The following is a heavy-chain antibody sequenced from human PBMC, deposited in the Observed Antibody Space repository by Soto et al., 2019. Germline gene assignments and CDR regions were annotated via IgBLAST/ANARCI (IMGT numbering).Heavy chain of an antibody. CDR2: ISSSSSTI. CDR1: GFTFSSYS. V-gene: IGHV3-48*01. J-gene: IGHJ5*02. CDR3: SRLTTLWEFDP. Sequence: EVQLVESGGGLVQPGGSLRLSCAASGFTFSSYSMNWVRQAPGKGLEWVSYISSSSSTIYYADSVKGRFTISRDNAKISLYLQMNSLRAEDTAVYYCSRLTTLWEFDPWGQGTMVTVSS. D-gene: IGHD4-17*01.